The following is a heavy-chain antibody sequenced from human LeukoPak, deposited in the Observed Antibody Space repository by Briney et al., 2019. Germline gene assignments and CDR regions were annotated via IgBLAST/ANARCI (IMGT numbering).Heavy chain of an antibody. J-gene: IGHJ4*02. CDR3: ARGPVYCSGGNCYAYFFDS. CDR1: GGSFSDYF. V-gene: IGHV4-34*01. CDR2: INHSGST. D-gene: IGHD2-15*01. Sequence: SETLSLTCAVYGGSFSDYFWSWIRQLPGKGLEWIGEINHSGSTNYGPSLKSRVTISVDTSKNQFSLNLRSVTAADTAVYYCARGPVYCSGGNCYAYFFDSWGQGTLVTVSS.